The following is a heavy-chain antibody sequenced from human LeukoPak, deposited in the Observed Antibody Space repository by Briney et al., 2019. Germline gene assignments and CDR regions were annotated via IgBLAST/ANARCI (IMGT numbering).Heavy chain of an antibody. V-gene: IGHV3-30*02. CDR2: IRYDGSNK. D-gene: IGHD3-22*01. J-gene: IGHJ4*02. CDR3: AKPGGYYDSSGYFDY. Sequence: GGSLRLSCAASGFTFSSYGMHWVRQAPGKGLEWVAFIRYDGSNKYYADSVKGRFTISRDSSKNTLYLQMNSLRAEDTAVYYCAKPGGYYDSSGYFDYWGQGTLVTVSS. CDR1: GFTFSSYG.